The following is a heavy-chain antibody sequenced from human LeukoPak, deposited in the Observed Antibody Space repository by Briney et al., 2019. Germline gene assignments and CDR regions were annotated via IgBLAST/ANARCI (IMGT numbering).Heavy chain of an antibody. Sequence: GGSLRLSCAASGFTFSSYNMNWVRQAPGKGLEWVSYISSSANTICYADSVKGRFTISRDNAKNTLYLQMNSLRAEDTAVYYCARDRSYYYYYYMDVWGKGTTVTISS. V-gene: IGHV3-48*04. CDR3: ARDRSYYYYYYMDV. CDR2: ISSSANTI. J-gene: IGHJ6*03. CDR1: GFTFSSYN.